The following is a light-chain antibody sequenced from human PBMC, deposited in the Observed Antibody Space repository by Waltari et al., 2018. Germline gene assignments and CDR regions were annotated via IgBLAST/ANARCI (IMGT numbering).Light chain of an antibody. J-gene: IGKJ1*01. Sequence: IVFTQSPSPLSLSPGGRGPLSCRASQSVGKDLAWYQQRPGQAPRLLIYEAYRRATGTPDRFSGSGSGTDFSLTISRVEPEDFAVYYCQMYVSLPVTFGQGTTVEIK. CDR1: QSVGKD. CDR2: EAY. CDR3: QMYVSLPVT. V-gene: IGKV3-20*01.